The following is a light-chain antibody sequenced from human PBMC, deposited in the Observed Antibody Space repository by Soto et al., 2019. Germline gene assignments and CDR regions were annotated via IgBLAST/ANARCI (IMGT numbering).Light chain of an antibody. V-gene: IGKV3-15*01. CDR3: QQYNNWPPIT. Sequence: EIVMTQSPATLSVSPGERATLSCRASQSVRSKLACYQQKPGQAPRLLIYDASTRATGIPARFSGSGSGTEFTLTISSLQSEDFAVYYCQQYNNWPPITFGQGTRLEIK. CDR1: QSVRSK. J-gene: IGKJ5*01. CDR2: DAS.